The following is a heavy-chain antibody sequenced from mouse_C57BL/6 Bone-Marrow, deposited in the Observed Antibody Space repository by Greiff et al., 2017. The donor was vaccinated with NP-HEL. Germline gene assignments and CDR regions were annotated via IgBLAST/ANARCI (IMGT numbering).Heavy chain of an antibody. CDR3: TTRNWDVDY. Sequence: VQLQQSGAELVRPGASVKLSCTASGFNIKDDYMHWVKQRPEQGLEWIGWIDPETGDTEYASKFQGKATITADNSSNTAYLQLSILTSEDTAVYYCTTRNWDVDYWGQGTTLTVSS. CDR2: IDPETGDT. D-gene: IGHD4-1*01. J-gene: IGHJ2*01. V-gene: IGHV14-4*01. CDR1: GFNIKDDY.